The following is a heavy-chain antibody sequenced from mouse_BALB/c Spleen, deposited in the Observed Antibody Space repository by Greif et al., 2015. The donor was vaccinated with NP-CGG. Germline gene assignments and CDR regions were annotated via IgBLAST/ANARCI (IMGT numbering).Heavy chain of an antibody. J-gene: IGHJ4*01. CDR3: AICPYSNYLLYYAIDY. Sequence: VKLVESGAELARPGASVKMSCKASGYTFTSYTMHWVKQRPGQGLEWIGYINPRSGYTNYNQKFKDKATLTADKSSSTAYMQLSSLTSEDSAVYYCAICPYSNYLLYYAIDYSGQATSVTGSA. CDR2: INPRSGYT. D-gene: IGHD2-5*01. CDR1: GYTFTSYT. V-gene: IGHV1-4*01.